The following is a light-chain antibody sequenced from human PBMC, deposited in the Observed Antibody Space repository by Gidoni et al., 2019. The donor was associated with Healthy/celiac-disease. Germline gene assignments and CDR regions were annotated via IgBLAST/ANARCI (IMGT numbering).Light chain of an antibody. Sequence: DIQMTQSPSSLSASVGDRVTITCQASQDFSNYLNWYQQKPGKAPKLLIYDASNLETGVPSRFSGSGSVTDFTFTISSLQPEDIATYYCQQYDNLPLTFXGXTKVEIK. V-gene: IGKV1-33*01. CDR3: QQYDNLPLT. CDR2: DAS. J-gene: IGKJ4*01. CDR1: QDFSNY.